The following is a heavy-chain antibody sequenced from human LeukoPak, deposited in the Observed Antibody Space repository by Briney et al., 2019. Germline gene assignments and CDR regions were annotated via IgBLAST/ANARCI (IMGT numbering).Heavy chain of an antibody. J-gene: IGHJ4*02. CDR2: ISAYNGNT. CDR3: ARVGDIVVVPAEARFDY. Sequence: ASVTVSCKASGYTFTSYGISWVRQAPGQGLEWMGWISAYNGNTNYAQKLQGGVTMTTDTSTSTAYMELRSLRSDDTAVYYCARVGDIVVVPAEARFDYWGQGTLVTVSS. CDR1: GYTFTSYG. D-gene: IGHD2-2*01. V-gene: IGHV1-18*01.